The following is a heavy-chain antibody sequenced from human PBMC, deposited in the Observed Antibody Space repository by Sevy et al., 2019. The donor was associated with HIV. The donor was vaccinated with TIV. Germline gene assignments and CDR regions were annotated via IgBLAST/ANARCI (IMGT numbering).Heavy chain of an antibody. CDR1: GFTFSSYA. D-gene: IGHD3-22*01. Sequence: GGSLRLSCAASGFTFSSYAMRWVRQAPGKGLEWVSAISGSGGSTYYADSVKGRFTISRDNSKNTLYLQMNSLRAEDTAVYYCAKRRGPYYDSSGYYFYWGQGTLVTVSS. V-gene: IGHV3-23*01. J-gene: IGHJ4*02. CDR2: ISGSGGST. CDR3: AKRRGPYYDSSGYYFY.